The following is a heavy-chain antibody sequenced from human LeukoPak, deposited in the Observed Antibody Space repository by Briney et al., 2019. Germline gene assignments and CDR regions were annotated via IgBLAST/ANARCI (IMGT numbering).Heavy chain of an antibody. CDR1: GFTFSRFA. J-gene: IGHJ3*02. V-gene: IGHV3-30*04. Sequence: PGGSLRLSCAASGFTFSRFAMHWVRQAPGKGLEYVAVISYDGNNKYYADSVKGRFTISRDNSKNTLYLQMNSLRAEDTAVYYFAGEPGEAFYNWGQGTMVTVSS. CDR2: ISYDGNNK. CDR3: AGEPGEAFYN.